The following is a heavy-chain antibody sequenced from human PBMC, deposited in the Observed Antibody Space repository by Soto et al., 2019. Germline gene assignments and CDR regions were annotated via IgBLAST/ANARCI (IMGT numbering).Heavy chain of an antibody. V-gene: IGHV1-69*13. CDR1: GGTFSSYA. J-gene: IGHJ6*02. D-gene: IGHD6-13*01. CDR2: IIPIFGTA. CDR3: ARASGIAAFSYYGMDV. Sequence: RASVKVSCKASGGTFSSYAISWVRQAPGQGLEWMGGIIPIFGTANYAQKFQGRVTITADESTSTAYMELSSLRSEDTAVYYCARASGIAAFSYYGMDVWGQGTTVTVSS.